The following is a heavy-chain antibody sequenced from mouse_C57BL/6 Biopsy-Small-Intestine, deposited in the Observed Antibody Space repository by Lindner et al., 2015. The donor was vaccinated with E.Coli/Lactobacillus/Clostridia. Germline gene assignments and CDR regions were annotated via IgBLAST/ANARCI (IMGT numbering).Heavy chain of an antibody. V-gene: IGHV1-14*01. CDR2: INPYNDGV. CDR3: ARDYYYDGSQFPY. Sequence: VQLQESGPELVKPEASVKMSCKASGYTFTSYVIHWVKQKPGQGLEWIGYINPYNDGVKKIENFKGKATLTSDKSSSTAYMELSSLTSEDSAVYYCARDYYYDGSQFPYWGQGTLVTVSA. CDR1: GYTFTSYV. J-gene: IGHJ3*01. D-gene: IGHD1-1*01.